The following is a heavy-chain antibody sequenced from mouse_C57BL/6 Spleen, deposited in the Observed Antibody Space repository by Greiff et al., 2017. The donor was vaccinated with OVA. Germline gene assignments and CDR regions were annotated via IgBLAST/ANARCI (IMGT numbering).Heavy chain of an antibody. Sequence: EVQVVESGPGLVKPSQSLSLTCSVTGYSITSGYYWNWIRQFPGNKLEWMGYISYDGSNNYNPSLKNRISITRDTSKNQFFLKLNSVTTEDTATYYCARDKPASFAYWGQGTLVTVSA. J-gene: IGHJ3*01. CDR2: ISYDGSN. D-gene: IGHD6-1*01. CDR1: GYSITSGYY. CDR3: ARDKPASFAY. V-gene: IGHV3-6*01.